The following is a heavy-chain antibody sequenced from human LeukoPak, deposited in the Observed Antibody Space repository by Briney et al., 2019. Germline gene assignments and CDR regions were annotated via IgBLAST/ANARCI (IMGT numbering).Heavy chain of an antibody. CDR1: GDSISSNSAA. D-gene: IGHD2-8*02. CDR2: TYYRSKWYS. Sequence: SQTLSLTCAIYGDSISSNSAAWNWVRLSPSRGLEWLGRTYYRSKWYSHYSVSVKSRITINPDTSRNQFSLQLDSVTPEDTAVYYCARGPGYFQHWGQGTLVTVSS. CDR3: ARGPGYFQH. J-gene: IGHJ1*01. V-gene: IGHV6-1*01.